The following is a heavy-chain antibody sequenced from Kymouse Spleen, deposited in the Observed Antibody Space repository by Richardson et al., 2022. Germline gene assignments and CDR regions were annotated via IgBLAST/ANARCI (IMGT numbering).Heavy chain of an antibody. CDR1: GFTFSSYG. Sequence: QVQLVESGGGVVQPGRSLRLSCAASGFTFSSYGMHWVRQAPGKGLEWVAVISYDGSNKYYADSVKGRFTISRDNSKNTLYLQMNSLRAEDTAVYYCAKDLGTVTTTFDYWGQGTLVTVSS. CDR2: ISYDGSNK. CDR3: AKDLGTVTTTFDY. D-gene: IGHD4-17*01. J-gene: IGHJ4*02. V-gene: IGHV3-30*18.